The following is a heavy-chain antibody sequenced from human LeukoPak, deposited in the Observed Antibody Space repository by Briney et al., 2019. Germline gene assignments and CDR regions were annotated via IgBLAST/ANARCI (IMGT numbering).Heavy chain of an antibody. CDR1: GGSISSSSYY. D-gene: IGHD3-3*01. Sequence: SETLSLTCTVSGGSISSSSYYWGWIRQPPGKGLEWIGSIYYSGSTYYNPSLKSRVTISVDTSKNQFSLKLSSVTAADTAVYYCASTDYDFWSGPSNFDYWGQGTLATVSS. J-gene: IGHJ4*02. V-gene: IGHV4-39*01. CDR3: ASTDYDFWSGPSNFDY. CDR2: IYYSGST.